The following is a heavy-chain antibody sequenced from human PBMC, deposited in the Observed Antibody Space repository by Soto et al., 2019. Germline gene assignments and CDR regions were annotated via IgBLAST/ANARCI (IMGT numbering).Heavy chain of an antibody. J-gene: IGHJ5*02. CDR2: LYYSGST. Sequence: PSETLSLTCTVSGGSVSSYTDYWSWIRQPPGKGLEWIGYLYYSGSTNYNPSLESRVTISLDTSKNQFSLKLSSVTAADTAVYYCARAWGLRLGELSLPNWFDPWGQGTLVTVSS. CDR1: GGSVSSYTDY. CDR3: ARAWGLRLGELSLPNWFDP. V-gene: IGHV4-61*01. D-gene: IGHD3-16*02.